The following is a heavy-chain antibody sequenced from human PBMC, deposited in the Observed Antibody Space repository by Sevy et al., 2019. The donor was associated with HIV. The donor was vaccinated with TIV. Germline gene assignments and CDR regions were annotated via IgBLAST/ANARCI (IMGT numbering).Heavy chain of an antibody. CDR1: GFNIRAHW. CDR2: INEDGSTK. J-gene: IGHJ4*02. CDR3: VRALLKADSL. D-gene: IGHD1-26*01. V-gene: IGHV3-7*01. Sequence: GGSLRLSCAASGFNIRAHWMLWVRQAPGKGLEWVANINEDGSTKYYLDSVKVRFTISSDKAENSALLQMNSLRVEDTAVYYCVRALLKADSLWGQGTLVTVSS.